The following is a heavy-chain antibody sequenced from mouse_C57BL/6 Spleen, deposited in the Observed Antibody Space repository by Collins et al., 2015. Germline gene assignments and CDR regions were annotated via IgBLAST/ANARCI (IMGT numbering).Heavy chain of an antibody. Sequence: QVQLQQSGAELVRPGTSVKVSCKASGYAFTNYLIEWVKQRPGQGLEWIGVINPGSGGTNYNEKFKVKATLAVDKSSSTAYMQLSSLTSEDSAVYFCARRNDYYGSSYGYFDVWGTGATVTVS. J-gene: IGHJ1*03. CDR1: GYAFTNYL. D-gene: IGHD1-1*01. CDR2: INPGSGGT. V-gene: IGHV1-54*01. CDR3: ARRNDYYGSSYGYFDV.